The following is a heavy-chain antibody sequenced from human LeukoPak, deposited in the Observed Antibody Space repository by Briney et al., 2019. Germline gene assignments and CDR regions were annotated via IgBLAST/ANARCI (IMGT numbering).Heavy chain of an antibody. J-gene: IGHJ4*02. V-gene: IGHV4-34*01. Sequence: SETLSLTCAVYGGSFSGYHWSWIRQPPGKGLEWIGEINHSGSTNYNPSLKSRVTISVDTSKNQFSLKLSSVTAADTAVYYCVGGFDYWGQGTLVTVSS. CDR2: INHSGST. CDR3: VGGFDY. CDR1: GGSFSGYH.